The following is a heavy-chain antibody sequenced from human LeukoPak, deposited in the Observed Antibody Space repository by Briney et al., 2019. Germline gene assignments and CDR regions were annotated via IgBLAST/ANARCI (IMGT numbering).Heavy chain of an antibody. Sequence: ASVKVSCKASGYTVTSYGISWVRQAPGQGLEWMGWISAYNGNTNYAQKLQGRVTMTTDTSTSTAYMELRSLRSDDTAVYYCARTPTPLTYYYDSSGYMGSDYWGQGTLVTVSS. D-gene: IGHD3-22*01. CDR1: GYTVTSYG. CDR3: ARTPTPLTYYYDSSGYMGSDY. CDR2: ISAYNGNT. V-gene: IGHV1-18*01. J-gene: IGHJ4*02.